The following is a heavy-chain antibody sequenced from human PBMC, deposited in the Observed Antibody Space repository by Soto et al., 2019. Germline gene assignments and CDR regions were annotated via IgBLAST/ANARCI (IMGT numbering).Heavy chain of an antibody. Sequence: QVQLQESGPGLVKPSGTLSLTCAVSGGSISRSNWWSCVRQPPGKRLQWIGELYHSGSTNYIPSLKSRVTISVDKSRHQFSLKLSSVTAADTAVYYCARRWGEGRVDYWGQGTLVTVSS. CDR1: GGSISRSNW. CDR2: LYHSGST. J-gene: IGHJ4*02. D-gene: IGHD3-10*01. CDR3: ARRWGEGRVDY. V-gene: IGHV4-4*02.